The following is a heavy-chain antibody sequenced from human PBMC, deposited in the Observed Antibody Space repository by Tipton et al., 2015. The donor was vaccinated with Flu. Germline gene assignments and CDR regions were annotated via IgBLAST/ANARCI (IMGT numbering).Heavy chain of an antibody. Sequence: TLSLTCTVSGCSISSSSHYWGWIRQPPGKGLEWIGSIYHSGSTYYNPSLKSRVTISVDTSKNQFSLKLGSVTAGDTAVYYCARRDCAGGICYSRVYDAFDIWGQGTLVTVSS. V-gene: IGHV4-39*07. J-gene: IGHJ3*02. D-gene: IGHD2-8*02. CDR1: GCSISSSSHY. CDR2: IYHSGST. CDR3: ARRDCAGGICYSRVYDAFDI.